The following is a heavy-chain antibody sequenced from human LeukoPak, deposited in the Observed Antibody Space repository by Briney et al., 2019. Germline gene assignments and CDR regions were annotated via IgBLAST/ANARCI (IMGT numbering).Heavy chain of an antibody. CDR3: ARYYCIGNYCYSTNWFDT. Sequence: SETLSLTCAVSGGSINNYYWSWIRQPPRKGLEWIGYFYSGGRSNFNPSLTSRVTMSVDTSKNQFFLELSSVTAADTAVYFCARYYCIGNYCYSTNWFDTWGQGTLVTVSS. D-gene: IGHD2-21*01. V-gene: IGHV4-59*12. CDR1: GGSINNYY. CDR2: FYSGGRS. J-gene: IGHJ5*02.